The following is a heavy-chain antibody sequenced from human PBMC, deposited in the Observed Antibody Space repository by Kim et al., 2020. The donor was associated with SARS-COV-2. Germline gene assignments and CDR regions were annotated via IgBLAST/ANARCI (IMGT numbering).Heavy chain of an antibody. Sequence: GGSLRLSCAASGFIISNHYMTWVCQAPGKGLECVSVFYSDEKTYYADSVKGRFTISRDNSKNTLYLQMNSLRPEDTAMYYCARDLGYSSGWPEAFDYWGQGTLVTVSS. J-gene: IGHJ4*02. CDR2: FYSDEKT. CDR3: ARDLGYSSGWPEAFDY. D-gene: IGHD6-19*01. CDR1: GFIISNHY. V-gene: IGHV3-53*01.